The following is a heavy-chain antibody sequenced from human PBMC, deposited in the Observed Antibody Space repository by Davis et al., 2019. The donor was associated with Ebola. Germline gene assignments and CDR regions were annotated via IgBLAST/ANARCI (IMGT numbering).Heavy chain of an antibody. CDR1: GFTFSSYW. Sequence: GESLKISCAASGFTFSSYWMHWVRQAPGEGLVGVSRINSDGSSTSYADSVKGRFTISRDNAKSTLYLQMNNLRAEDTAVYYCARDSIVGPTTFDYWGQGTLVTVSS. J-gene: IGHJ4*02. D-gene: IGHD1-26*01. V-gene: IGHV3-74*01. CDR2: INSDGSST. CDR3: ARDSIVGPTTFDY.